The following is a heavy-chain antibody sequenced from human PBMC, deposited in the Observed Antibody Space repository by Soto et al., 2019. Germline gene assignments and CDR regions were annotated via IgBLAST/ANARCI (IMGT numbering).Heavy chain of an antibody. J-gene: IGHJ5*02. D-gene: IGHD6-19*01. CDR2: ISAYNGNT. Sequence: ASVKVSCKASGYTFTSYGISWVRQAPGQGLEWMGWISAYNGNTNYAQKLQGRVTMTTDTSTSTAYMELRSLRSDDTAVYYCARAELTQWLVGSDWFDPWGQGTLVTVSS. CDR3: ARAELTQWLVGSDWFDP. V-gene: IGHV1-18*01. CDR1: GYTFTSYG.